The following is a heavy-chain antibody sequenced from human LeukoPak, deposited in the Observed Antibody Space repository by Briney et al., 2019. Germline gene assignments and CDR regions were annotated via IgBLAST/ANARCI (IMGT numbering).Heavy chain of an antibody. V-gene: IGHV3-74*01. CDR2: INSDGSST. CDR3: ARGTPLKFDP. CDR1: GFIFSTYG. J-gene: IGHJ5*02. Sequence: GGSLRLSCAASGFIFSTYGLHWVRQAPGKGLVWVSRINSDGSSTSYADSVKGRFTISRDNAKNTLYLQMNSLRAEDTAVYYCARGTPLKFDPWGQGTQVTVSS.